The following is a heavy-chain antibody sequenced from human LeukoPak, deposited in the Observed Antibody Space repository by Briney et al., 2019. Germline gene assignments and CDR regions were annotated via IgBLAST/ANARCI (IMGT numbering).Heavy chain of an antibody. CDR3: TTLDFDY. Sequence: GGSLRLSCAASGFTFSGSDMHWVRQASGKGLEWVGRIRNKANSYATAYAASVKGRFTISRDDSKNTAYLQMNSLKTEDTALYYCTTLDFDYWGQGTLVTVSS. V-gene: IGHV3-73*01. CDR2: IRNKANSYAT. J-gene: IGHJ4*02. CDR1: GFTFSGSD.